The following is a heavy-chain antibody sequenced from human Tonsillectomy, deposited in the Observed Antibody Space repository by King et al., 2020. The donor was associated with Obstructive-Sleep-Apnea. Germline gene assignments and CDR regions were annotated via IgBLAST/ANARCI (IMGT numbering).Heavy chain of an antibody. CDR3: ARLEKGHYYYYYGMDV. CDR2: IDPSDSYT. Sequence: QLVQSGAEVEKPGESLRISCKGSGYSFTSYWISWVRQMPGKGLEWMGRIDPSDSYTNYSPSFQGHVTISADKSISTAYLQWSSLKASDTAMYYCARLEKGHYYYYYGMDVWGQGTTVTVSS. J-gene: IGHJ6*02. V-gene: IGHV5-10-1*03. CDR1: GYSFTSYW.